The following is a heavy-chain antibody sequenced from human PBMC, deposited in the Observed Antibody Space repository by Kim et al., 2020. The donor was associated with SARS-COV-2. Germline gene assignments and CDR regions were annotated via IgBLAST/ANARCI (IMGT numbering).Heavy chain of an antibody. CDR1: GYSISSTNW. CDR2: IYYSGTT. CDR3: SRRLGGIMTGPLDY. J-gene: IGHJ4*02. V-gene: IGHV4-28*01. Sequence: SETLSLTCAVSGYSISSTNWWGWIRQPPGKGLEWIGYIYYSGTTYYNPSLKSRVTISVDTSKNQFSLKLSSVTAVDTAVYDCSRRLGGIMTGPLDYWGQG. D-gene: IGHD3-9*01.